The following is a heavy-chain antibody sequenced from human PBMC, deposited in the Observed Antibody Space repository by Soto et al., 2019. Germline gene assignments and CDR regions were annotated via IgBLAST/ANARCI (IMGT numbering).Heavy chain of an antibody. CDR3: AKSKTDLRVTVFGLFIVSDF. D-gene: IGHD3-3*01. J-gene: IGHJ4*02. CDR1: GFACNNYA. CDR2: ISGSGGTT. V-gene: IGHV3-23*01. Sequence: PGGSLRHSCVASGFACNNYAIIRVRQAPEKGRKWVSGISGSGGTTYYSDSVKDRFTISRDNPKNTVFLQMNSLRAEDTAVYYCAKSKTDLRVTVFGLFIVSDFWGQGSLVTVSS.